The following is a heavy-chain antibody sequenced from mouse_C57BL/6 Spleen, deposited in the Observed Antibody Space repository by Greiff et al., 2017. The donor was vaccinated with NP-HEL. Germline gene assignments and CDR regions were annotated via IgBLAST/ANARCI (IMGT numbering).Heavy chain of an antibody. D-gene: IGHD1-1*01. Sequence: VQLQQSGPGLVQPSQSLSITCTVSGFSLTSYGVHWVRQSPGKGLEWLGVIWRGGSTDYNAAFMSRLSITKDNSKSQVFFKMNSLQADDTAIYYCAKNRPYYGGSSYFDYWGQGTTLTVSS. V-gene: IGHV2-5*01. CDR1: GFSLTSYG. CDR2: IWRGGST. J-gene: IGHJ2*01. CDR3: AKNRPYYGGSSYFDY.